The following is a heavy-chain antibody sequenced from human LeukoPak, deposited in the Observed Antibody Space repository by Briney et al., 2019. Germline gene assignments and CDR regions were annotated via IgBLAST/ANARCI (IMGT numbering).Heavy chain of an antibody. D-gene: IGHD2-2*01. J-gene: IGHJ5*02. CDR1: GYTFTSYG. Sequence: ASVKVSCKASGYTFTSYGISWVRQAPGQGLEWMGWISAYNGNTNYAKKLQGRVTMSTETSKSKAYMELKSLRYDDTAVYYCARPGCSSTSCHSNWFDPWGQGTLVTVSS. V-gene: IGHV1-18*01. CDR2: ISAYNGNT. CDR3: ARPGCSSTSCHSNWFDP.